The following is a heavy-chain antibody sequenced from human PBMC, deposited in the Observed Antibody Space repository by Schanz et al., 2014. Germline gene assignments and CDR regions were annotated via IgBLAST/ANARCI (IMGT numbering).Heavy chain of an antibody. J-gene: IGHJ3*02. CDR1: GFTVSSNY. Sequence: VQLVESGGGLIQPGGSLRLSCAASGFTVSSNYMSWVRQAPGKGLEWVSVIYSGGSTYYADSVRGRFTLSRDNSKNTVYLQMNSLRAEDTALYFCATDYSGGGCHIWGQGTMVTVSS. CDR3: ATDYSGGGCHI. CDR2: IYSGGST. D-gene: IGHD6-19*01. V-gene: IGHV3-66*02.